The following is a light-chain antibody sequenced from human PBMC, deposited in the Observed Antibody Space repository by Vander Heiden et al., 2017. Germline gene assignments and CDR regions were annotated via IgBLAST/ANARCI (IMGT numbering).Light chain of an antibody. V-gene: IGKV2D-29*01. Sequence: DIVLTQTPLSLSVTPGQPASISCKSSQSLLHRNTKTYLYWYVQKPGQPPQLLIYEATNQGSGVPDRFSGSGSGTDFALKISRVEAEDVGVYYCRQSIQVPFTFGQGTKMDIK. J-gene: IGKJ2*01. CDR2: EAT. CDR3: RQSIQVPFT. CDR1: QSLLHRNTKTY.